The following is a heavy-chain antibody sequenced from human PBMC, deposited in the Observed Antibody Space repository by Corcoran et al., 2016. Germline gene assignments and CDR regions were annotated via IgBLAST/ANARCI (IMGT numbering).Heavy chain of an antibody. CDR1: GFTFCVYA. CDR2: IRSQAYGGTT. CDR3: SQYYDNLSCFDY. V-gene: IGHV3-49*03. J-gene: IGHJ4*01. Sequence: EVQLVESGGGLVQPGWSLRLSCTASGFTFCVYAMGWFRQAPGKGLEWVSFIRSQAYGGTTEYAAYVTGRFTISRDDSKSIAYLQMNDLKSEDTAVYYCSQYYDNLSCFDYGGQGTLVTVSS. D-gene: IGHD3-9*01.